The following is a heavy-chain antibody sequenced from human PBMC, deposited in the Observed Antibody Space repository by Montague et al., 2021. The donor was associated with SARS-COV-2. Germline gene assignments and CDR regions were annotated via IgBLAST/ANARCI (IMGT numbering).Heavy chain of an antibody. Sequence: SETLSLTSTVSGGSISNYYWSWILQPPGRGLEWIGYIYYSGSTDYSPSLKSRVTISLDTSKNQFSLKVTSVTAADTAVYYCARGGGYYNYGLDVWGPGTTVTVSS. CDR3: ARGGGYYNYGLDV. V-gene: IGHV4-59*01. J-gene: IGHJ6*02. D-gene: IGHD3-22*01. CDR1: GGSISNYY. CDR2: IYYSGST.